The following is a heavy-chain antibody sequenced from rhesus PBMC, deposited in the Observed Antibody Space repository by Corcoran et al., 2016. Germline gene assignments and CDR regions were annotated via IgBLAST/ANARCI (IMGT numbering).Heavy chain of an antibody. CDR3: AATSVQDY. V-gene: IGHV4-106*01. CDR2: ILGRTGGT. J-gene: IGHJ4*01. CDR1: GGSISDDSY. D-gene: IGHD2-2*01. Sequence: QVQLQESGPGLVKPSETLSLTCAVSGGSISDDSYWTWLRQPPGKGLEWIGNILGRTGGTNHNPSLKNRVTSSIDTSKNQASLKLSSVTAADTAVYYCAATSVQDYWGQGVLVTVSS.